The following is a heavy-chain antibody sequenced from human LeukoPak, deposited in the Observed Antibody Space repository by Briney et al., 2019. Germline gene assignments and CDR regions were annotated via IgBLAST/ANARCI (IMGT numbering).Heavy chain of an antibody. V-gene: IGHV3-23*01. CDR3: ARDRPYYYDSSGIH. CDR2: IDPYGGTT. D-gene: IGHD3-22*01. J-gene: IGHJ4*02. CDR1: GFTFSIYP. Sequence: GGSLSLSCAASGFTFSIYPMTWVRQAPGKGLEWVSTIDPYGGTTHYADSVKGRFTISRDNAKNSLYLQMNSLRAEDTAVYYCARDRPYYYDSSGIHWGQGTLVTVSS.